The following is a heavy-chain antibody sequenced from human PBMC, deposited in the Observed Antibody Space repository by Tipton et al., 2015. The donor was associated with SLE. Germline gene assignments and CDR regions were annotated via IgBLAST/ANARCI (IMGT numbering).Heavy chain of an antibody. CDR2: ISSRAGYT. J-gene: IGHJ3*02. Sequence: LRLSCAASGFSFSSYAMSWVRRAPGKGLEWVSGISSRAGYTYYADSVRGRFTISRDNSMNTVYLQMNGLRAEDTAMYYCAKDVNRRTLTANTFDIWGQGTMVIVSS. CDR3: AKDVNRRTLTANTFDI. V-gene: IGHV3-23*01. D-gene: IGHD3-9*01. CDR1: GFSFSSYA.